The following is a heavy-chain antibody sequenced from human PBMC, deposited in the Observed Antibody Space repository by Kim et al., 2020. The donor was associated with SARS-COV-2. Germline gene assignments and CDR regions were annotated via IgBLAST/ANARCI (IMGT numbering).Heavy chain of an antibody. D-gene: IGHD4-17*01. CDR2: ISGDGGST. Sequence: GGSLRLSCAASGFTFDDYAMHWVRQAPGKGLEWVSLISGDGGSTYYADSVKGRFTISRDNSKNSLYLQMNSLRTEDTALYYCAKDPDRTPDYGGPTWYYYYGMDVWGQGTTVTVSS. CDR1: GFTFDDYA. J-gene: IGHJ6*02. CDR3: AKDPDRTPDYGGPTWYYYYGMDV. V-gene: IGHV3-43*02.